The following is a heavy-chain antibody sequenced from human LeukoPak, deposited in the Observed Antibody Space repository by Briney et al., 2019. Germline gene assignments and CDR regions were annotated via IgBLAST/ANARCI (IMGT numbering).Heavy chain of an antibody. CDR1: GGTFSSYA. CDR2: INPSGGST. CDR3: ARRGGYYDYVWGSYRDDAFDI. V-gene: IGHV1-46*01. J-gene: IGHJ3*02. Sequence: ASVKVSCKASGGTFSSYAISWVRQAPGQGLEWMGIINPSGGSTSYAQKFQGRVTMTRDTSTSTVYMELSSLRSEDTAVYYCARRGGYYDYVWGSYRDDAFDIWGQGTMVTVSS. D-gene: IGHD3-16*02.